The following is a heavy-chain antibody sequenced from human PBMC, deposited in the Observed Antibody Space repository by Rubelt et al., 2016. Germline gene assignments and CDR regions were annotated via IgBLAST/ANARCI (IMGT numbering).Heavy chain of an antibody. D-gene: IGHD4-17*01. J-gene: IGHJ4*02. CDR2: IKQDGSEK. CDR3: ARLVTTVTTGYFDY. V-gene: IGHV3-7*01. Sequence: EVQLVESGGGLVQPGGSLRLSCAASGFTFSSYWMSWVRQAPGKGLEWVANIKQDGSEKYYVDSVKGRFTISRDNAKNSLYLQMNSLRAEDTAVYYCARLVTTVTTGYFDYWGQGTLVTVSS. CDR1: GFTFSSYW.